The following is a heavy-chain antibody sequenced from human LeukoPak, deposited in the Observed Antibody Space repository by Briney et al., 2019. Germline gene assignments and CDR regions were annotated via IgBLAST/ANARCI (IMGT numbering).Heavy chain of an antibody. Sequence: SETLSLTCTVSGGSISGGGYYWSWIRQHPGKGLEWIGYIYYSGSTYYNPSLKSRVTISVDTSKNQFSLKLSSVTAADTAVYYCARAPYISSWYYFDYWAQGTLVTVSS. V-gene: IGHV4-31*03. CDR3: ARAPYISSWYYFDY. CDR2: IYYSGST. CDR1: GGSISGGGYY. J-gene: IGHJ4*02. D-gene: IGHD6-13*01.